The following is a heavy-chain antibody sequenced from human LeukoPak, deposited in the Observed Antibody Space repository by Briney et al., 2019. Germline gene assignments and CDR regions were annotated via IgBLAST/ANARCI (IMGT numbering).Heavy chain of an antibody. D-gene: IGHD2-15*01. V-gene: IGHV3-7*01. J-gene: IGHJ4*02. CDR2: IKQDGSEK. CDR1: GFTFSSYW. Sequence: PGGSLRLSCAASGFTFSSYWMSWVRQAPGKGLEWVANIKQDGSEKYYVDSVKGGFTISRDNAKNSLYLQMNSLRAEDTAVYYCARDPTTRSLDYWGLGTLVTVSS. CDR3: ARDPTTRSLDY.